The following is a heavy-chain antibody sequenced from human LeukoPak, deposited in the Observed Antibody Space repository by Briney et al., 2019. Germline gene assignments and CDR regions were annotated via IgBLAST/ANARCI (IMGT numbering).Heavy chain of an antibody. Sequence: ASVKVSCKTSGYSFTNYGITWVRQATGQGLEWMGWMNPNSGNTGYAQKFQGRVTMTRNTSISTAYMELSSLRSEDTAVYYCASSPSWNYYDSSGYFDYWGQGTLVTVSS. CDR3: ASSPSWNYYDSSGYFDY. CDR2: MNPNSGNT. J-gene: IGHJ4*02. CDR1: GYSFTNYG. D-gene: IGHD3-22*01. V-gene: IGHV1-8*02.